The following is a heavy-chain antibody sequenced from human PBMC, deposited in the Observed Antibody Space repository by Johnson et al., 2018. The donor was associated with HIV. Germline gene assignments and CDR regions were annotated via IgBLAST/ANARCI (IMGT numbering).Heavy chain of an antibody. CDR1: GFTFSDYY. CDR3: ARVGYQLHDAFDL. J-gene: IGHJ3*01. V-gene: IGHV3-11*01. CDR2: ISSSGSPI. D-gene: IGHD2-2*01. Sequence: QVQLVESGGGLVKPGGSLRLSCSASGFTFSDYYITWIRQAPGKGLEWISYISSSGSPIYYADSVKGRFTLSRDNAKNSLFLQMHSLRVEDTAIYYCARVGYQLHDAFDLWGQGTMVTVSS.